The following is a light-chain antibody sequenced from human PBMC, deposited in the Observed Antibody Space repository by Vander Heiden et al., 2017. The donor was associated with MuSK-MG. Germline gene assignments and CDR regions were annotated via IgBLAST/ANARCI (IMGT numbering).Light chain of an antibody. Sequence: EIVLTQSPATLSLSPGERATLYCGASQSLGSSYLDWYQQKPGLAPRLLIYDASSRATGIPDRFSGSGSGTDFTLTISRLEPEDFAVYYCQQYSSSPLTFGGGTKVEIQ. CDR3: QQYSSSPLT. CDR2: DAS. J-gene: IGKJ4*02. V-gene: IGKV3D-20*01. CDR1: QSLGSSY.